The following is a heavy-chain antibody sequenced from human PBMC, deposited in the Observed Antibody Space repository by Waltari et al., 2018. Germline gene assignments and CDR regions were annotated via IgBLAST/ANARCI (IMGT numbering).Heavy chain of an antibody. CDR3: ARRSLRYFDWSYYMDV. Sequence: EVQLVESGGGLVKPGGSLGLSCAASGFTFSSYSMKRVRQAPGTGMEWVSSISSSSSYIYYADSVKGRFTISRDNAKNSLYLQMNSLRAEDTAVYYCARRSLRYFDWSYYMDVWGKGTTVTVSS. CDR1: GFTFSSYS. J-gene: IGHJ6*03. V-gene: IGHV3-21*01. D-gene: IGHD3-9*01. CDR2: ISSSSSYI.